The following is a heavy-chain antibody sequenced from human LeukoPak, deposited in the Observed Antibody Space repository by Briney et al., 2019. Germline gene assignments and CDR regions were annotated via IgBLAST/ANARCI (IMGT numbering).Heavy chain of an antibody. CDR3: AREQYYYDSSGYFNWFDP. D-gene: IGHD3-22*01. V-gene: IGHV4-59*01. CDR1: GGSISSYY. CDR2: IYYSGST. J-gene: IGHJ5*02. Sequence: PSETLSLTCTVSGGSISSYYWSWIRQPPGKGLEWIGYIYYSGSTNYNPSLKSRVTISVDTSKNQFSLKLSSVTAADTAVYYCAREQYYYDSSGYFNWFDPWGQGTLVTVSS.